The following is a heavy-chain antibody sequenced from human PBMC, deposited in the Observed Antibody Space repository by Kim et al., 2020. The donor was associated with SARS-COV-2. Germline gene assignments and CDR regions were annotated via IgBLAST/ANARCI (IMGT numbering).Heavy chain of an antibody. J-gene: IGHJ4*02. CDR3: ASTTPWVRGSGGSWFFDY. V-gene: IGHV1-69*02. Sequence: SVKVSCKASGGTFSSYTINWVRQAPGQGLEWMGRIIPILGIANYAQQFQGRVTITADKSTSTAYMELSSLRSEDTAVYYCASTTPWVRGSGGSWFFDYWGQGTLVTVSS. CDR2: IIPILGIA. D-gene: IGHD2-15*01. CDR1: GGTFSSYT.